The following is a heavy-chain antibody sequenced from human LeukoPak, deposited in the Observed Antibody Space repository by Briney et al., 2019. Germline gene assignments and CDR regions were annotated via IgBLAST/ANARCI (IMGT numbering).Heavy chain of an antibody. D-gene: IGHD5-12*01. Sequence: GGSLRLSCAASGFTFSNYGFHWVRQAPGKGLEWVALIRDDGITTYYADSVKGRFIISRDDSKNTLYLQMNSLRAEDTAVYYCARGKASGGYSGYGLDAFDIWGQGTMVTVSP. CDR3: ARGKASGGYSGYGLDAFDI. CDR2: IRDDGITT. CDR1: GFTFSNYG. J-gene: IGHJ3*02. V-gene: IGHV3-30*02.